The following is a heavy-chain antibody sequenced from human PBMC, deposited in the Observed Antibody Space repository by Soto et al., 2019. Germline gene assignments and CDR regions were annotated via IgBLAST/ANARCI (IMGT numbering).Heavy chain of an antibody. CDR3: GRLAEAATGHTDFDF. V-gene: IGHV4-39*02. J-gene: IGHJ4*02. D-gene: IGHD2-15*01. CDR1: GASIKSRNYF. Sequence: QLQLQETGPGLVKPSETLSLTCPVSGASIKSRNYFWGWIRQPPGKGLEFVGSIHSSGGTYYNPSLKSRVTVSVDLSNSHFSLSLKSLTATDTAVYYCGRLAEAATGHTDFDFWGQGTLVTVSS. CDR2: IHSSGGT.